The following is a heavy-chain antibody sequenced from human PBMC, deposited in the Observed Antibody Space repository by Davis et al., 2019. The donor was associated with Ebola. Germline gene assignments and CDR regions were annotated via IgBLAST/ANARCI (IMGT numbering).Heavy chain of an antibody. CDR3: ARDRSDYGDYADKYDY. CDR1: GFTFSRYT. CDR2: TSYDGSNK. V-gene: IGHV3-30-3*01. J-gene: IGHJ4*02. Sequence: GESLKISCAASGFTFSRYTMHWIRQAPGKGLEWVAGTSYDGSNKYYADSVKGRFTISRDNSKNTLYLQMNGLRLEDTAIYYCARDRSDYGDYADKYDYWGQGTLVTVSS. D-gene: IGHD4-17*01.